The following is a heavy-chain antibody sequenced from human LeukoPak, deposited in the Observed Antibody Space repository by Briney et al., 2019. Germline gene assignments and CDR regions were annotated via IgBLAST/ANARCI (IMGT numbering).Heavy chain of an antibody. CDR3: ARGARAGYNLEPFDY. CDR1: GGSMRSFY. J-gene: IGHJ4*02. V-gene: IGHV4-59*08. CDR2: IYYSGST. D-gene: IGHD5-24*01. Sequence: SETLSLTCTVSGGSMRSFYWIWIRQPPGKGLEWLGYIYYSGSTNYNPSLKSRVTISVDTSKNQFSLKLSSVTAADTAVYYCARGARAGYNLEPFDYWGQGTLVTVSS.